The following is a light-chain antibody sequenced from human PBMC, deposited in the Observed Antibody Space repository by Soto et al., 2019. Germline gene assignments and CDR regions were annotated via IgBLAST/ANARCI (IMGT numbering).Light chain of an antibody. V-gene: IGKV1-12*01. J-gene: IGKJ4*01. Sequence: DIQVTQSPSSVSASVGDRVTITCRASQGLVNWLAWYQQKPGKAAKLLIYASSSFQSGVPSRFSGSGSGTDFTLTISSLQPEDFATYYCQQTSSFPLSSGGGTKVEIK. CDR3: QQTSSFPLS. CDR2: ASS. CDR1: QGLVNW.